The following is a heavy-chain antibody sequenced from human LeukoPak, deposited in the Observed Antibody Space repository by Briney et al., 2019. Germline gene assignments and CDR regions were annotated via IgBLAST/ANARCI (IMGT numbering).Heavy chain of an antibody. D-gene: IGHD3-22*01. CDR1: GFTFSSYA. CDR3: AKGYYYDSSGYDAFDI. J-gene: IGHJ3*02. CDR2: ISGSGGST. Sequence: PGGSLRLSCAASGFTFSSYAMSWVRQAPGKGLEWVSAISGSGGSTYYADSVKGRFTISRDNSKNTLYLQMNSLRAEDTAVYYCAKGYYYDSSGYDAFDIWGQGTMVTVSS. V-gene: IGHV3-23*01.